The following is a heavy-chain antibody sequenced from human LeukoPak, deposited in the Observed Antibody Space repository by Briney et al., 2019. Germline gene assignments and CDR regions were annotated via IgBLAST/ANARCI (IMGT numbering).Heavy chain of an antibody. J-gene: IGHJ4*02. Sequence: GGSLRLSCAASGFTFSSYSMNWVRQAPGKGLEWVSYISSSSSTIYYADSVKGRFTISRDNAKNSLYLQMNSLRAEDTAVYYCARDLYYYDSRGPYYFDYWGQGTLVTVSS. V-gene: IGHV3-48*04. D-gene: IGHD3-22*01. CDR1: GFTFSSYS. CDR3: ARDLYYYDSRGPYYFDY. CDR2: ISSSSSTI.